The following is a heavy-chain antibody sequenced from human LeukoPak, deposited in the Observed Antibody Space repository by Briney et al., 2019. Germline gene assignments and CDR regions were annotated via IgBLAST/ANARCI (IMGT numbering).Heavy chain of an antibody. CDR1: GFTFSNAW. CDR2: IKSKTDGRTT. CDR3: TTGNWGFFTY. J-gene: IGHJ4*02. V-gene: IGHV3-15*01. D-gene: IGHD7-27*01. Sequence: GGSPRLSCAASGFTFSNAWMNWVSQAPGKGLEWVGRIKSKTDGRTTDYAAPVKGRFTISRDDSRHTLYLQVNSLKTEDTAVYYCTTGNWGFFTYWGQGTLVTVSS.